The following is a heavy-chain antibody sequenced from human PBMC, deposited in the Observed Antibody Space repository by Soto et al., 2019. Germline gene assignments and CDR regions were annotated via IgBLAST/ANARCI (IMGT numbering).Heavy chain of an antibody. CDR3: ARQQITMVRGVIQYYYMDV. D-gene: IGHD3-10*01. Sequence: KIYCRVCGYSITRYWIGRVNKMPGKGLEWMGIIYPGDSDTRYSPSFQGQVTISADKSISTAYLQWSSLKASDTAMYYCARQQITMVRGVIQYYYMDVWGKGTTVTVSS. CDR2: IYPGDSDT. J-gene: IGHJ6*03. V-gene: IGHV5-51*07. CDR1: GYSITRYW.